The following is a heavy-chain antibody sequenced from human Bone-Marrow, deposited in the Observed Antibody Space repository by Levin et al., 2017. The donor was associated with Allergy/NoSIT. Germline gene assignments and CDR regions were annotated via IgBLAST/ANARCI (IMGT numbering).Heavy chain of an antibody. CDR1: GFTFSYYA. CDR2: ITGSGRNS. J-gene: IGHJ4*02. CDR3: AKGVAVAGDSCDS. V-gene: IGHV3-23*01. Sequence: GESLKISCAASGFTFSYYAMSWVRQAPGKGLEWVSGITGSGRNSYYADSVKGRFTISRDNSNNTLSLLMNNLRGEDTAIYYCAKGVAVAGDSCDSWGQGTLVTVSS. D-gene: IGHD6-19*01.